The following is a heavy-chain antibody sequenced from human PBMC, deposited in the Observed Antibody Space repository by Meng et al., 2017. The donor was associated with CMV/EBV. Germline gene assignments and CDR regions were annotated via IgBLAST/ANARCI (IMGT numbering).Heavy chain of an antibody. D-gene: IGHD1-14*01. CDR2: MNPSSGDT. Sequence: VRGSGKASGYAFINYDIDWMRQAAGQGLEWMGWMNPSSGDTGYAPNFQDRVSISRDTSTGTAFMDLSSLRSDDTAVHYCARGRIFDHWGQGTLVTVSS. CDR3: ARGRIFDH. CDR1: GYAFINYD. J-gene: IGHJ4*02. V-gene: IGHV1-8*03.